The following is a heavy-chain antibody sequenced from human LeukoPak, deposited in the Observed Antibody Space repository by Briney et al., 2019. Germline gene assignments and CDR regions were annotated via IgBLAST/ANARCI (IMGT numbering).Heavy chain of an antibody. V-gene: IGHV3-20*01. J-gene: IGHJ4*02. Sequence: GGSLRLSCAASGFTFDDYGMSWVREAPGKGLEWVSGINWYWGSIGYADSVNGRLTISRDNAKNSLDWKINSVRAEDTAFYPCVRGYYDSSGYLHWGRGILVTVSS. D-gene: IGHD3-22*01. CDR1: GFTFDDYG. CDR3: VRGYYDSSGYLH. CDR2: INWYWGSI.